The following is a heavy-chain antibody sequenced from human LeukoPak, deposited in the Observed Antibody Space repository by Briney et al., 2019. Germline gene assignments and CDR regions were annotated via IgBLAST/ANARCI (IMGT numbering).Heavy chain of an antibody. J-gene: IGHJ5*02. V-gene: IGHV4-39*01. CDR3: ARHNYYNFWNALDWFDP. CDR1: GGFISSTTYY. D-gene: IGHD3-3*01. Sequence: SETLSLTCTVSGGFISSTTYYWAWIRQPPGKGLEWIASIYYSGSTYYNPSLKSRVTISVDTSKNQFSLKLSSVTAADTALYYCARHNYYNFWNALDWFDPWGQGTLVTVSS. CDR2: IYYSGST.